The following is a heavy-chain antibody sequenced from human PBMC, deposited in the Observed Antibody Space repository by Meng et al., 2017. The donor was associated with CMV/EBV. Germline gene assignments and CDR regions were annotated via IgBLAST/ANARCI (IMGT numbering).Heavy chain of an antibody. J-gene: IGHJ5*02. D-gene: IGHD2-2*01. V-gene: IGHV4-61*01. CDR3: AHTQNPYYIVVVPAATYNWFDP. CDR2: IYYSGST. CDR1: GGSVSSGSYY. Sequence: SETLSLTCTVSGGSVSSGSYYWSWIRQPPGKGLEWIGYIYYSGSTNYNPSLKSRVTISVDTSKNQFSLKLSSVTAADTAVYYCAHTQNPYYIVVVPAATYNWFDPWGQGTLVTVSS.